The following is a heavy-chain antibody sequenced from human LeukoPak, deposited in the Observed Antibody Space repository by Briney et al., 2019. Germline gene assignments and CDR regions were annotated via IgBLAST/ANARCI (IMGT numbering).Heavy chain of an antibody. CDR2: ISAYNGNT. Sequence: GASVKVSCKASGYTFTSYGISWVRQAPGQGLEWMGWISAYNGNTNYAQKLQGRVTMTTDTSTSTAYMELRSLRSDDTAVYYCARDLARIIPAATIFDFWGQGTLVTVSS. CDR3: ARDLARIIPAATIFDF. V-gene: IGHV1-18*01. CDR1: GYTFTSYG. J-gene: IGHJ4*02. D-gene: IGHD2-2*01.